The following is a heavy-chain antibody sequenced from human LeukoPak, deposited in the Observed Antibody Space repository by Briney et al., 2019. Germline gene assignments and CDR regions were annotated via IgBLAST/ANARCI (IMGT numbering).Heavy chain of an antibody. J-gene: IGHJ4*02. CDR3: AREFRYYDFWSGYRADY. CDR2: ISAYNGSI. CDR1: GYTFTSYG. Sequence: ASVKVSCKASGYTFTSYGISWVRQAPGQGLEWMGWISAYNGSINYAQKLQGRVTMTTDTSTSTAYMELRSLRSDDTAVYYCAREFRYYDFWSGYRADYWGQGTLVTVSS. V-gene: IGHV1-18*01. D-gene: IGHD3-3*01.